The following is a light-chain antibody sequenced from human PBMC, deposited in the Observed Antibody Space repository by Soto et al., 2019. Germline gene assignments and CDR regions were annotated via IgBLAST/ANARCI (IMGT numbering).Light chain of an antibody. CDR3: QQRSDWPGT. V-gene: IGKV3-11*01. CDR2: DAS. CDR1: QSISTY. Sequence: EIVLTQSPATLSLSPGERATLSCRASQSISTYLGWYQQRPGQAPRLLIYDASNRATGIPARFSGSGSGTHFTLTVNSLEPDDFAVYYCQQRSDWPGTFGQGTRVEIK. J-gene: IGKJ1*01.